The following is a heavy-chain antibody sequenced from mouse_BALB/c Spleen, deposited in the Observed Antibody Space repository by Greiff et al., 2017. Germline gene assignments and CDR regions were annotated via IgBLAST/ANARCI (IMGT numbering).Heavy chain of an antibody. D-gene: IGHD2-3*01. CDR2: INPSTGYT. V-gene: IGHV1-7*01. CDR3: ARWLLRAY. Sequence: VKLVESGAELAKPGASVKMSCKASGYTFTSYWMHWVKQRPGQGLEWIGYINPSTGYTEYNQKFKDKATLTADKSSSTAYMQLSSLTSEDSAVYYCARWLLRAYWGQGTLVTVSA. J-gene: IGHJ3*01. CDR1: GYTFTSYW.